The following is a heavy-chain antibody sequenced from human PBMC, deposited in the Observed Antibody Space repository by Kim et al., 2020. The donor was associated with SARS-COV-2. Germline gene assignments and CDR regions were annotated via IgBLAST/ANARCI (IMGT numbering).Heavy chain of an antibody. Sequence: GGSLRLSCAASGFSFSTYAMSWVRQTPRKGLEWVSAISGSGAKTYYADSVKGRFTISRDNSQNTLYLQMNGLRVDDTAEYYCLRGSFALGELSLHVFDYWGQGTLVTVSS. CDR3: LRGSFALGELSLHVFDY. CDR2: ISGSGAKT. CDR1: GFSFSTYA. D-gene: IGHD3-16*02. J-gene: IGHJ4*02. V-gene: IGHV3-23*01.